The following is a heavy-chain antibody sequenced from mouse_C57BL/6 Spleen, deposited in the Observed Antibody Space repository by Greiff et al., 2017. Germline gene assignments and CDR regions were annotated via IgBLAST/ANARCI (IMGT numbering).Heavy chain of an antibody. J-gene: IGHJ2*01. CDR3: ARVPHYYGSSFDY. CDR1: GFTFSDYG. Sequence: EVKLVESGGGLVKPGGSLKLSCAASGFTFSDYGMHWVRQAPEKGLEWVAYLSSGSSTIYYADTVKGRVTISRDNGKNTLFLQMTSLRSEDTAMYYCARVPHYYGSSFDYWGQGTTLTVSS. CDR2: LSSGSSTI. D-gene: IGHD1-1*01. V-gene: IGHV5-17*01.